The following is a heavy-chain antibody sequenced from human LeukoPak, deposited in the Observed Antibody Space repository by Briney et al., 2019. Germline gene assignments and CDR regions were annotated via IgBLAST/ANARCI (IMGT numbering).Heavy chain of an antibody. CDR1: GGSISSGPYY. Sequence: SETLSLTCTVSGGSISSGPYYWGWIRQPPGKGLEWIGNIYYGENTYYNPSLKSRVTISIDTSKNQFYLKRSSLTAADTAVYYCARRDDSSGYHKIFDYWGPGTLVTVSS. V-gene: IGHV4-39*01. CDR3: ARRDDSSGYHKIFDY. CDR2: IYYGENT. D-gene: IGHD3-22*01. J-gene: IGHJ4*02.